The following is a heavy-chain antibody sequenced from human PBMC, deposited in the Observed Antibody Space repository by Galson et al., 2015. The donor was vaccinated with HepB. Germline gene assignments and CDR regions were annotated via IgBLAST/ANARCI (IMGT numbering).Heavy chain of an antibody. Sequence: SLRLSCAASGFTFSSYAMSWVCQAPGKGLEWVSAISGSGGSTYYADSVKGRFTISRDNSKNTLYLQMNSLRAEDTAVYYCAKTPSVVVPAAIVGVYYYYYMDVWGKGTTVTVSS. V-gene: IGHV3-23*01. J-gene: IGHJ6*03. CDR3: AKTPSVVVPAAIVGVYYYYYMDV. CDR1: GFTFSSYA. D-gene: IGHD2-2*02. CDR2: ISGSGGST.